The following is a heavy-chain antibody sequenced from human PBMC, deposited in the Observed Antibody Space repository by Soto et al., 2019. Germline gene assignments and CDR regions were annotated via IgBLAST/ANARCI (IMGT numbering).Heavy chain of an antibody. CDR1: GFTFSSYG. CDR2: ISYDGSNK. V-gene: IGHV3-30*18. CDR3: AKDFTLYYDFWSGPGV. D-gene: IGHD3-3*01. J-gene: IGHJ6*04. Sequence: PGGSLRLSCAASGFTFSSYGMHWVRQAPGKGLEWVAVISYDGSNKYYADSVKGRFTISRDNSKNTLYLQMNSLRAEDTAVYYCAKDFTLYYDFWSGPGVWGKGTTVTVSS.